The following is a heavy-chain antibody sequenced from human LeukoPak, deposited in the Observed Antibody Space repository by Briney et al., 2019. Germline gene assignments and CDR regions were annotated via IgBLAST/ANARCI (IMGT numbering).Heavy chain of an antibody. Sequence: SETLSLTCTVSGGSVNSGNYYWSWIRQPPGKGLEWIGCAYYTGSTNFNPSLKSRVTISLDTSKNQFSLKLTSVTAADTAMYYCARQITVFGVLTPREFDYWGQGTLVTVSS. CDR2: AYYTGST. J-gene: IGHJ4*02. D-gene: IGHD3-3*01. CDR3: ARQITVFGVLTPREFDY. V-gene: IGHV4-61*01. CDR1: GGSVNSGNYY.